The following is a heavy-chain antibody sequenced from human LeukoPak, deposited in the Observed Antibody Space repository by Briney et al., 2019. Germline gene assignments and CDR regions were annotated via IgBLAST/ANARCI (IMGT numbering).Heavy chain of an antibody. D-gene: IGHD2-15*01. Sequence: GGSLRLSCVASAFTFSSHGMSWVRQAPGKGLEWVSSISGSGSSTYYADSVQGRFTISRDNFKNMLYLQIHSLRAEDTAVYYCAKDQFGYCSGGRCPPFDYWGQGTLVTVSS. CDR3: AKDQFGYCSGGRCPPFDY. CDR2: ISGSGSST. CDR1: AFTFSSHG. J-gene: IGHJ4*02. V-gene: IGHV3-23*01.